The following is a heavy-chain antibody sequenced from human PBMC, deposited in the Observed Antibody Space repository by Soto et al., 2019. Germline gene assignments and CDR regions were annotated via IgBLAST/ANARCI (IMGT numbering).Heavy chain of an antibody. V-gene: IGHV2-5*02. CDR2: MYWDDDK. CDR1: GFSLSTSGAG. D-gene: IGHD3-10*01. J-gene: IGHJ4*02. Sequence: QITLKESGPTLGKPTPTLTLTCTFSGFSLSTSGAGVGWIRQPPGKALEWLSLMYWDDDKGYSPSLKRRITFPKDNSKNQVVLKMTNMDPVDTARYYCAHSRWTMVRGVQDVRFDYWGQGSLVTVSS. CDR3: AHSRWTMVRGVQDVRFDY.